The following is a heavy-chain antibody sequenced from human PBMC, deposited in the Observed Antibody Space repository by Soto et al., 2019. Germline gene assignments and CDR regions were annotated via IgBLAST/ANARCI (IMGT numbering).Heavy chain of an antibody. CDR2: INHSGST. J-gene: IGHJ5*02. CDR1: GGSFSGYY. D-gene: IGHD5-18*01. Sequence: SETLSLTCAVYGGSFSGYYWSWIRQPPGKGLEWIGEINHSGSTNYNPSLKSRVTISVDTSKNQFSLKLSSVTAADTAVYYCARGRGYSYGSSWFDPWGQGTLVTVSS. CDR3: ARGRGYSYGSSWFDP. V-gene: IGHV4-34*01.